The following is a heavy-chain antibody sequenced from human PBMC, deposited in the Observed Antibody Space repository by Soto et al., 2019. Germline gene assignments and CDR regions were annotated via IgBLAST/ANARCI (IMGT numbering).Heavy chain of an antibody. D-gene: IGHD6-19*01. CDR1: GASISAYA. CDR3: ARGPYSSGWYVVDY. J-gene: IGHJ4*02. V-gene: IGHV4-4*07. CDR2: LYSSGNT. Sequence: SETLSLTCTVSGASISAYAWSWIRQPAGKGLEWIGRLYSSGNTNYNPSFKSRLTMSADTSKNQFSLKLSSVTAADTAVYYCARGPYSSGWYVVDYWGQGTLDTVSS.